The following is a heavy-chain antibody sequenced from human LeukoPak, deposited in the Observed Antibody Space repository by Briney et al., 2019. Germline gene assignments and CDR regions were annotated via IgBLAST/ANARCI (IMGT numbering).Heavy chain of an antibody. J-gene: IGHJ4*02. D-gene: IGHD1-1*01. Sequence: PGRSLSLSCQASGFSFGYYAMSWFRQAPGKGLEWVGFIGSETFGGTTEYTASVKGRFPISRDDSKSIAYLQMNSLETEDTAVHYCTIDGNFDYWGQGTLVTVSS. CDR3: TIDGNFDY. V-gene: IGHV3-49*01. CDR1: GFSFGYYA. CDR2: IGSETFGGTT.